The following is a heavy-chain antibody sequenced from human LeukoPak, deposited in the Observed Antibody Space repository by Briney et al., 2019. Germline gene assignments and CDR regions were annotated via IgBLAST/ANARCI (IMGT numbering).Heavy chain of an antibody. CDR2: MYSGGGT. J-gene: IGHJ4*02. CDR3: ARYDNGKDYFDY. CDR1: GASIDSHSW. Sequence: ETLSLTCAVSGASIDSHSWWSWVRQAPGKGLEWVSLMYSGGGTSYADSVKGRFTISRDTSKNTLYLQMSSLRAEDTALYYCARYDNGKDYFDYWGQGTLVTVSS. V-gene: IGHV3-53*01. D-gene: IGHD1-1*01.